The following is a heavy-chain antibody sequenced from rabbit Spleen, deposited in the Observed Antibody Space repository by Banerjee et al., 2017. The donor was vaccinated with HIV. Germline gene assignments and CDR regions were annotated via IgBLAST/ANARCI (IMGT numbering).Heavy chain of an antibody. CDR1: GFTFSSSDY. J-gene: IGHJ3*01. V-gene: IGHV1S40*01. CDR3: ARSGHVHGDYTWDL. CDR2: IYVGRGST. Sequence: QSLEESGGDLVKPEGSLTLTCTASGFTFSSSDYMCWVRQAPGKGLEWIGCIYVGRGSTHYANWAKGRVTIYRTSSTTVTLQLTSLTAADTATYFCARSGHVHGDYTWDLWGQGTLVTVS. D-gene: IGHD2-1*01.